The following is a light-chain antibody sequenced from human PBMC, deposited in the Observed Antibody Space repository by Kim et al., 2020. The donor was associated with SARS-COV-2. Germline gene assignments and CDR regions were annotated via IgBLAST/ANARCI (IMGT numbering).Light chain of an antibody. V-gene: IGKV3-11*01. CDR1: QSVSSY. J-gene: IGKJ4*01. Sequence: SLSPGERATPSRRASQSVSSYLAWYQQKPGQAPRLLIYDASKRATGIPARFSGSGSGTDFTLTISSLEPDDFAVYYCQLRTNWLTSGGGTKVDIK. CDR2: DAS. CDR3: QLRTNWLT.